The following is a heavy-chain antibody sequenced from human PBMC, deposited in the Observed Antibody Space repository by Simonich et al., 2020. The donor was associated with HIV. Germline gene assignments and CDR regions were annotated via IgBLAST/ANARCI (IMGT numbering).Heavy chain of an antibody. D-gene: IGHD3-3*01. Sequence: QVQLQQWGAGLLKPSETLSLTCAVYGGSFSGYYWSWIRQPPGKGLEWIGEINHSGNNNYKSSLKSRATISVDKSKNQFSLKRRSVTAADTAIYYCARRDRELILYFDYWGQGNLVTVSS. CDR1: GGSFSGYY. CDR3: ARRDRELILYFDY. CDR2: INHSGNN. V-gene: IGHV4-34*01. J-gene: IGHJ4*02.